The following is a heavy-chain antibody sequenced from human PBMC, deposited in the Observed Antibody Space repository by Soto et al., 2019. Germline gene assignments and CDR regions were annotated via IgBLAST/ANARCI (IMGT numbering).Heavy chain of an antibody. CDR2: ISGSGGST. V-gene: IGHV3-23*01. CDR1: GFTFSHYA. CDR3: IKVGGRDGYNPFDR. Sequence: EVQLSESGGGLVHPGGSLRLSCAASGFTFSHYAMNWVRQAPGKGLEWVSAISGSGGSTYSADSVKGRFTISRDNFKNTLYLQVNSLRAEDTATYYCIKVGGRDGYNPFDRWGQGTLVSVSS. D-gene: IGHD1-26*01. J-gene: IGHJ4*02.